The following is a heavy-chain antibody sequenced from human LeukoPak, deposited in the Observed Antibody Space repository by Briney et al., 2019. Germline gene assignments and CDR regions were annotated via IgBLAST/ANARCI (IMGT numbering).Heavy chain of an antibody. V-gene: IGHV4-34*01. CDR2: INHSGST. CDR1: GGSFSGYY. D-gene: IGHD5-12*01. J-gene: IGHJ4*02. CDR3: ARDQYEWLRRYYFDY. Sequence: SETLSLTCAVYGGSFSGYYWSWIRQPPGKGLEWIGEINHSGSTNYNPSLKSRVTISVDTSKNQFSLQLNSVTPEDTAVYYCARDQYEWLRRYYFDYWGQGTLVTVSS.